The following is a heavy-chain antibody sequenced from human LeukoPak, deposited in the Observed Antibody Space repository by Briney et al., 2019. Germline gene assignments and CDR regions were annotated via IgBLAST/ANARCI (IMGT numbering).Heavy chain of an antibody. Sequence: SETLSLTCAVSGYSISSGYYWGWIRQPPGKGLEWIGSIYHSGSTYYNPSLKSRVTISVDTSKNQFSLKLSSVTAADTAVYYCAREHSSSWRPFDYWGQGTLVTVS. CDR2: IYHSGST. J-gene: IGHJ4*02. D-gene: IGHD6-13*01. CDR3: AREHSSSWRPFDY. V-gene: IGHV4-38-2*02. CDR1: GYSISSGYY.